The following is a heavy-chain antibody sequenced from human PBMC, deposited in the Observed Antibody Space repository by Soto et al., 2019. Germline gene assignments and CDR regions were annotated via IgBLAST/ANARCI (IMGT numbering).Heavy chain of an antibody. CDR2: ISYDESNK. J-gene: IGHJ3*01. V-gene: IGHV3-30*18. D-gene: IGHD2-15*01. CDR1: GFTFSSYG. CDR3: AKGPCSGGSCYWRRAFDH. Sequence: HPGGSLRLSCAASGFTFSSYGMHWVRQAPGKGLEWVAVISYDESNKYYADSVKGRFTISRDNSKNTLYLQMNSLRAEDTAVYYCAKGPCSGGSCYWRRAFDHWGQGTLVTVSS.